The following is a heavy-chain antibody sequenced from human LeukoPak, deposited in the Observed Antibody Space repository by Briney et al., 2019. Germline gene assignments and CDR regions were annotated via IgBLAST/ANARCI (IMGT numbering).Heavy chain of an antibody. J-gene: IGHJ4*02. D-gene: IGHD2-21*02. CDR2: IKKDGSEE. Sequence: GGSLRLSCATSRFTFSAYSMTWVRQAPGKGLEWVANIKKDGSEEHYVDSVKGRFTISRDNAKKSLYLQMNSLRAEDTAVYYCARGLMTAIYWGQGTLVTVSS. CDR3: ARGLMTAIY. V-gene: IGHV3-7*01. CDR1: RFTFSAYS.